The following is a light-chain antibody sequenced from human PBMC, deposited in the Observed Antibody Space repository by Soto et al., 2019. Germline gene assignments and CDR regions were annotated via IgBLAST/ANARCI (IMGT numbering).Light chain of an antibody. V-gene: IGLV2-14*01. CDR3: SSYTSSSSWV. Sequence: QSALTQPASVSGSPGQSITISCTGTSSDVGGYNYVSWYQQHPGKAPKLMMYEVSNRPSGVSNRFSGSKSGNTASLTISGLQAEDEADYYCSSYTSSSSWVFGGGTK. CDR2: EVS. J-gene: IGLJ3*02. CDR1: SSDVGGYNY.